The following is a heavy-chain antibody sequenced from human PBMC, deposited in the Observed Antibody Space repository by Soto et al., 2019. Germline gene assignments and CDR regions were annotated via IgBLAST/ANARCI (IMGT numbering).Heavy chain of an antibody. J-gene: IGHJ3*01. V-gene: IGHV3-7*01. CDR3: AGVVRQYSYCTGASCPLDAFDF. CDR1: GFTFSTYW. Sequence: GGSLRLSCAASGFTFSTYWMNWVRQAPGKGLEWVANIKQDGSEKYYVDSMKGRFTISRDNAKNSLYLQMNSLRAEDTVVYDCAGVVRQYSYCTGASCPLDAFDFWGQGTMVTVSS. CDR2: IKQDGSEK. D-gene: IGHD2-8*02.